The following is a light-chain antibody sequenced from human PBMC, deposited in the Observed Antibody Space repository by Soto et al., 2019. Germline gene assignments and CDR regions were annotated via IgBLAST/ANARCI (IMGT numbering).Light chain of an antibody. V-gene: IGLV2-14*01. CDR3: NSFAGSRGYA. Sequence: QSALTQPASVSGSPGQSITISCAGTSSDVGGNNHVSWYQQHPGKAPKLIIYGVTNRPSGVSYRFSGSKSGNTASLTISGLQAEDEADYYCNSFAGSRGYAFGTGTKVTVL. J-gene: IGLJ1*01. CDR1: SSDVGGNNH. CDR2: GVT.